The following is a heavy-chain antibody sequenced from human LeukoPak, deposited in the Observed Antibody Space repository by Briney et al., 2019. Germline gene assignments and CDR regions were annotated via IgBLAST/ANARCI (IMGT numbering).Heavy chain of an antibody. D-gene: IGHD3-10*01. V-gene: IGHV3-43*02. J-gene: IGHJ4*02. CDR2: ISGDGGST. CDR3: AGGGNPYYFDY. CDR1: GFTFDDYA. Sequence: GRSLRLSCAASGFTFDDYAMHWVRQAPGKGLEWVSLISGDGGSTYYADSVKGRFTSSRDNSKNSLYLQMNGLRTEDTALYYCAGGGNPYYFDYWGQGTLVTVSS.